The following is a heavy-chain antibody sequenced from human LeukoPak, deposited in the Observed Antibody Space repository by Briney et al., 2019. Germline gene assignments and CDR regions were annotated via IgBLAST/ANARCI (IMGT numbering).Heavy chain of an antibody. CDR1: GGAISSYY. D-gene: IGHD5-24*01. CDR2: IQYSSSP. J-gene: IGHJ4*02. V-gene: IGHV4-59*01. Sequence: PSETLSLTCIVSGGAISSYYWSWVRQPPGKGLEWVGYIQYSSSPNYNSSLKSRVTISVDTSQNHFSLKVSSVTAAGTAVYYCARGKRWLQSPFDYWGQGTLVTVSS. CDR3: ARGKRWLQSPFDY.